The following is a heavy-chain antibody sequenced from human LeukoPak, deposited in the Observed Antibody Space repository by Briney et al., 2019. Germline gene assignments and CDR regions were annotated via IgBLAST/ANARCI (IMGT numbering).Heavy chain of an antibody. J-gene: IGHJ4*02. CDR3: SRDRYDILTGYVRFDY. Sequence: GGSLRLSCAASGFTFSSYSMNWVRQAPGKGLEWVSYISSSSSTIYYADSVKGRFTISRDNAKNSLYLQMDSLRAEDTAVYYFSRDRYDILTGYVRFDYWGQGTLVTVSS. CDR2: ISSSSSTI. V-gene: IGHV3-48*01. D-gene: IGHD3-9*01. CDR1: GFTFSSYS.